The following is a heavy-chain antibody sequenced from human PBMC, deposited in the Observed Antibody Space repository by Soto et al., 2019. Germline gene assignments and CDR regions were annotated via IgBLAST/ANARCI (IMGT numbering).Heavy chain of an antibody. CDR1: GGSISSGGYF. Sequence: PSETLSHTCTDSGGSISSGGYFWSWIRQHPGKGLEWIGYIYYSGSTYYNPSLKSRVTISVDTSKNQFSLKLTSVTAADTAVYYCARSVFPWGQGTLVTVPQ. J-gene: IGHJ5*02. CDR2: IYYSGST. V-gene: IGHV4-31*03. CDR3: ARSVFP.